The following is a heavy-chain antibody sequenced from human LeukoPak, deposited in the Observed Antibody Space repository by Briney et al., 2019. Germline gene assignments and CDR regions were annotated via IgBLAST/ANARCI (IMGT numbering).Heavy chain of an antibody. V-gene: IGHV3-15*01. CDR1: GFIFSNGW. CDR2: IKSKTTGGTT. CDR3: TTATVRDY. D-gene: IGHD3-10*01. J-gene: IGHJ4*02. Sequence: GGSLRLSCAGSGFIFSNGWMSWVRQAPGKGLEWVGRIKSKTTGGTTDYAAPVKGRFTISRDDSKNTLYLQMNSLKTEDTAVYYCTTATVRDYWGQGTLVTVSS.